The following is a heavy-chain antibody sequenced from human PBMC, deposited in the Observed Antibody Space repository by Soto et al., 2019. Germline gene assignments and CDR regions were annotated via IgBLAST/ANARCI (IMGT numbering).Heavy chain of an antibody. CDR2: IYYSGST. V-gene: IGHV4-31*03. CDR3: ARVRYCSGGSCYPRFDP. J-gene: IGHJ5*02. Sequence: QVQLQESGPGLVKPSQTLSLTCTVSGGSISSGGYYWSWIRQHPGKGLGWIGCIYYSGSTYYNPSLKSRVTISVDTSKNQISLKLSSVTAADTAVYYCARVRYCSGGSCYPRFDPWGQGTLVTVSS. CDR1: GGSISSGGYY. D-gene: IGHD2-15*01.